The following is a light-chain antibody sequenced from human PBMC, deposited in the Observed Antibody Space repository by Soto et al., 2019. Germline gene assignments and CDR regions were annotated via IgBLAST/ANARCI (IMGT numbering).Light chain of an antibody. CDR2: WAS. CDR3: QQYFSSPIT. V-gene: IGKV4-1*01. CDR1: QSLLSRSDMKNY. Sequence: DIVLTQSPDSLAVSLGERATFNCKSSQSLLSRSDMKNYLAWFQQKPGQPPKMFIFWASTREFGVPDRFSGSGSGTDFTLTISSLQAEDVAVYFCQQYFSSPITFGQGTRLEIK. J-gene: IGKJ5*01.